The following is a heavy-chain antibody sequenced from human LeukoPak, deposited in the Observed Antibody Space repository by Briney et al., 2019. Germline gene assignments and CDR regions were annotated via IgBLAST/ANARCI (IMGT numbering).Heavy chain of an antibody. V-gene: IGHV4-30-4*01. Sequence: PSQTLSLTCTVSGGSISSGDYYWSWIRQPPGKGLEWIGNIYYSGSAYYNPSLKSRVTISVDTSKNQFSLKLSSVTAADTAVYYCARELVADRPGHNWLDVWGQGTLVTVSS. CDR3: ARELVADRPGHNWLDV. CDR1: GGSISSGDYY. J-gene: IGHJ5*02. D-gene: IGHD6-6*01. CDR2: IYYSGSA.